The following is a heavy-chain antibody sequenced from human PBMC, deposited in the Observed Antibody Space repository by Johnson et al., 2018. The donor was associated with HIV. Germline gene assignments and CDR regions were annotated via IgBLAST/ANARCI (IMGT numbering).Heavy chain of an antibody. D-gene: IGHD6-19*01. V-gene: IGHV3-11*04. Sequence: QVQLVESGGGLVKPGGSLRLSCAASEFIFSGYAMTWVRQAPGKGLEWVAGISVGGVTKDYADSVKGRFTISRDNSKNSLYLQMNSLRAEDTAVYYCASGAAVAGNAFDIWGQGTMVTVSS. J-gene: IGHJ3*02. CDR3: ASGAAVAGNAFDI. CDR1: EFIFSGYA. CDR2: ISVGGVTK.